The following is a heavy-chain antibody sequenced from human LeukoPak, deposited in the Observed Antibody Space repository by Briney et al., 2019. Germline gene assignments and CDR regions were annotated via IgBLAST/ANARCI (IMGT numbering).Heavy chain of an antibody. CDR3: AVGPVVPAAIGVDY. CDR1: GDSVSSNSAA. V-gene: IGHV6-1*01. CDR2: TYYRSKWYN. J-gene: IGHJ4*02. Sequence: SQTLSPTCAISGDSVSSNSAAWNWIRQSPSRGLEWLGRTYYRSKWYNDYAVSVKSRITINPDTSKNQFSLQLNSVTPEDTAVYYCAVGPVVPAAIGVDYWGQGTLATVSS. D-gene: IGHD2-2*01.